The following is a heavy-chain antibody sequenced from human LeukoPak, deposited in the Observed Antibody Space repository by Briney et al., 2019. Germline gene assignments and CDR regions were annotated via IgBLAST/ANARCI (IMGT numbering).Heavy chain of an antibody. CDR2: INPSIGTA. Sequence: ASVKVSCKASGYTFTNYYIHWVRQAPGQGLEWMGIINPSIGTANYAQKFQGRVTITTDESTSTAYMELSSPRSEDTAVYYCARDYGDYESNNWFDPWGQGTLVTVSS. J-gene: IGHJ5*02. CDR3: ARDYGDYESNNWFDP. V-gene: IGHV1-46*01. CDR1: GYTFTNYY. D-gene: IGHD4-17*01.